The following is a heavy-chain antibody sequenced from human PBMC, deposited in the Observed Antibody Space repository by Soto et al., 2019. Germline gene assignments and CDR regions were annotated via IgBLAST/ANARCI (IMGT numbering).Heavy chain of an antibody. CDR3: ANLIMITFGGVQVDY. V-gene: IGHV3-30*18. CDR1: GFTFSSYG. Sequence: QVQLVESGGGVVQPGRSLRLSCAASGFTFSSYGMHWVRQAPGKGLEWVAVISYDGSNKYYADSVKGRFTISRDNSKNTLYLQMNSLRAEDRGVYYWANLIMITFGGVQVDYWGQGTLVTVSS. CDR2: ISYDGSNK. J-gene: IGHJ4*02. D-gene: IGHD3-16*01.